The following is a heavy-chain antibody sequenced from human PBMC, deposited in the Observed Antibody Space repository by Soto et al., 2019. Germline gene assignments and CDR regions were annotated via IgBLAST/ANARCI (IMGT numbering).Heavy chain of an antibody. J-gene: IGHJ5*02. Sequence: EASVKVSCKASGYTFTRYTMNWVRQAPGQRLEWMGWINPDNGNTKSSQKFQDRVIITRDTSASTAYMDLSSLRSEDTAVYYCARGIATGQLDPWGQGTLVTVPQ. CDR1: GYTFTRYT. CDR3: ARGIATGQLDP. D-gene: IGHD2-15*01. CDR2: INPDNGNT. V-gene: IGHV1-3*01.